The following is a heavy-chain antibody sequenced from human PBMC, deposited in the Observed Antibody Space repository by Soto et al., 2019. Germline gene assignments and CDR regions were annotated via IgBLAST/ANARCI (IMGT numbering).Heavy chain of an antibody. CDR1: GFTFSDYY. Sequence: QVQLVESGGGLVRPGGSLRLSCAASGFTFSDYYMTWIRQAPGKGLEWVSYITGSSDYTNYADSVKGRFTISRDNVKNSLYLHMNSRRAEDTAVYYCEREYYYGMDVWGQGTTVNVSS. CDR2: ITGSSDYT. CDR3: EREYYYGMDV. V-gene: IGHV3-11*05. J-gene: IGHJ6*02.